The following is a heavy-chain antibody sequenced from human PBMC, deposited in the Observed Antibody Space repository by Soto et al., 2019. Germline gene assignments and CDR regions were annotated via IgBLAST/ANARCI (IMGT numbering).Heavy chain of an antibody. Sequence: QVQLVQSGAEVKEPGSSVRVSCKASGGTFDNFIMNWVRQTPGQGLEWMGGIVPMLGTPTYAEKFTGRVTISATGSTSTMDMEVTSLRSEDTAIYYCARNGTYSSALSQYSGMDVWGQGTTVTVSS. CDR1: GGTFDNFI. V-gene: IGHV1-69*01. CDR2: IVPMLGTP. CDR3: ARNGTYSSALSQYSGMDV. D-gene: IGHD1-26*01. J-gene: IGHJ6*02.